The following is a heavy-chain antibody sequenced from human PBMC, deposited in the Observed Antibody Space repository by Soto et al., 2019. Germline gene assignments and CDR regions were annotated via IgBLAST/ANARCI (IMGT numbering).Heavy chain of an antibody. V-gene: IGHV3-7*05. Sequence: PGGSLRLSCVASGFTFSSYWMSWVRQAPGKGLEWVANIKQDGSEKYYVDSVKGRFTISRDNAKSSLYLQMNSLRAEDTAVYYCARDRHYDFWSGNLNWFDPWGQGTLVTVSS. CDR1: GFTFSSYW. D-gene: IGHD3-3*01. J-gene: IGHJ5*02. CDR3: ARDRHYDFWSGNLNWFDP. CDR2: IKQDGSEK.